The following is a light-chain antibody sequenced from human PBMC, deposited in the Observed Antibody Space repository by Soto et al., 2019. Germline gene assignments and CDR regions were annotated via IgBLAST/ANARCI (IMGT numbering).Light chain of an antibody. CDR3: SSYTSSSTSV. J-gene: IGLJ1*01. V-gene: IGLV2-14*01. CDR2: DVS. Sequence: QSALTQPASVSGSPGQSITISCTRTSSDVGAYNSVSWFQQHPGKAPKLIISDVSSRPSGVSTRFSGSKSGNTASLTISGLQAEDEADYYCSSYTSSSTSVFGTGTKLTVL. CDR1: SSDVGAYNS.